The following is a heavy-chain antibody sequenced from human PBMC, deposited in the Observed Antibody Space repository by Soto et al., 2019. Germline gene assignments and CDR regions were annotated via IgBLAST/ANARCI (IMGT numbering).Heavy chain of an antibody. D-gene: IGHD6-19*01. J-gene: IGHJ5*02. V-gene: IGHV3-23*01. CDR1: GFTFSSYA. CDR3: AKDNLAPYSKGWAIRLDP. CDR2: IGGSGSYT. Sequence: QPGGSLRLSCAASGFTFSSYAMGWVRQAPGEGLEWVSSIGGSGSYTYYADSVKGRFTISRGNFKSTLYLQMNSLKAEDTAVYYCAKDNLAPYSKGWAIRLDPWGQGTLVTVSS.